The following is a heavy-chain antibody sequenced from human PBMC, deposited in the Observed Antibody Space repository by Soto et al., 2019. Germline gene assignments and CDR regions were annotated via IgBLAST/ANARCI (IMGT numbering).Heavy chain of an antibody. CDR1: GGSFSDYY. CDR3: ARGKKRRSPVVRNYYYGMDV. D-gene: IGHD2-15*01. Sequence: QVQLQQWGAGLLKPSETLSLTCAVYGGSFSDYYWSWIRQPPGKGLEWIGEITDSGSTNYNPSLKSRVTISVDTSKNQFSLKLSSVTAADTAVYYCARGKKRRSPVVRNYYYGMDVWGQGTTVTVSS. J-gene: IGHJ6*02. CDR2: ITDSGST. V-gene: IGHV4-34*01.